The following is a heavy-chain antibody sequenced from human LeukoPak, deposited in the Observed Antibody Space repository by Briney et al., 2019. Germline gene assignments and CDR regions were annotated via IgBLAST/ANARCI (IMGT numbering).Heavy chain of an antibody. J-gene: IGHJ4*02. CDR1: GGSISSYY. V-gene: IGHV4-59*08. CDR3: ARRLHGEYFDY. Sequence: PSETLSLTCTVSGGSISSYYWSWIRQPPGKGLEWIGYIYYSGSTNYNPSLKSRVTISVDTSKNQFSLKLSSGTAADTAVYYCARRLHGEYFDYWGQGTLVTVSS. CDR2: IYYSGST. D-gene: IGHD3-10*01.